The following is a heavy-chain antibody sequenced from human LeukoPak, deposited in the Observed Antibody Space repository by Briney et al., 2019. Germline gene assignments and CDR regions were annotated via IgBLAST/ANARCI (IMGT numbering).Heavy chain of an antibody. CDR2: INHSGSA. D-gene: IGHD1-26*01. CDR1: GGPFSGHY. Sequence: SETLSLTCAVYGGPFSGHYWRWIRQPPGKELEWIGEINHSGSANYSPSLKSRVTLSVDTSKNQFSLKLTSVTAADTAVYYCARNKDAWELPFDPWGQGTLVTVSS. V-gene: IGHV4-34*01. J-gene: IGHJ5*02. CDR3: ARNKDAWELPFDP.